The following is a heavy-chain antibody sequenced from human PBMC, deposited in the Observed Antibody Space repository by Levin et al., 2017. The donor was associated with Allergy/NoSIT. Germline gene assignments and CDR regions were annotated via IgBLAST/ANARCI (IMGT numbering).Heavy chain of an antibody. D-gene: IGHD6-19*01. Sequence: HGESLKISCAASGFTFSNYWMSWVRQAPGKGLEWVANIKLDGSEKYYVDSVKGRFTISRDNAKNSLYLQMSSLRVEDTAVYYCARSHRYASAWFFDYWGQGTLVTVSS. CDR3: ARSHRYASAWFFDY. V-gene: IGHV3-7*01. CDR2: IKLDGSEK. J-gene: IGHJ4*02. CDR1: GFTFSNYW.